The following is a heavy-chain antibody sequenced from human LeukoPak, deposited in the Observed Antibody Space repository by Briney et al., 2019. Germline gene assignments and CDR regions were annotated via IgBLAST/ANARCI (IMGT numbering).Heavy chain of an antibody. Sequence: GGSLRLSCAASGFTVSSNYMSWVRQAPGKGLEWVSVIYSGGSTYYADSVKGRFTISRDNSKNTLYLQMNSLRAEDTAVYYCARDRHKYNYDSGGYPPYWGQGTLVTVSS. CDR1: GFTVSSNY. D-gene: IGHD3-22*01. V-gene: IGHV3-53*01. CDR2: IYSGGST. J-gene: IGHJ4*02. CDR3: ARDRHKYNYDSGGYPPY.